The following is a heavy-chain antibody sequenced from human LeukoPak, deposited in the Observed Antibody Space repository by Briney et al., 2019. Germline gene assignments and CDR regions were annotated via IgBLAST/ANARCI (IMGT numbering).Heavy chain of an antibody. V-gene: IGHV3-21*01. J-gene: IGHJ4*02. Sequence: GGSLRLSCAASGFTFSSYSMNWVRQAPGKGLEWVSSISSSSSYIYYADSVKGRFTISRDNAKNSLYLQMNSLRAEDTAVYYCAREERGLLAAAGPLDYWGQGTLVTVSS. CDR3: AREERGLLAAAGPLDY. CDR2: ISSSSSYI. D-gene: IGHD6-13*01. CDR1: GFTFSSYS.